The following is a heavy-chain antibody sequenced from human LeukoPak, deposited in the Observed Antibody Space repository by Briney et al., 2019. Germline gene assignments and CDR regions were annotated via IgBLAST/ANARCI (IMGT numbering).Heavy chain of an antibody. J-gene: IGHJ4*02. D-gene: IGHD6-13*01. CDR2: INHSGST. CDR1: GGSFSGYY. V-gene: IGHV4-34*01. CDR3: ATDRGGSSSWIDY. Sequence: PSETLSLTCAVYGGSFSGYYWSWIRQPPGKGLEWIGEINHSGSTNYNPSLKSRVTISVDTSKNQFSLKLSSVTAADTAVYYCATDRGGSSSWIDYWGQGTLVTVSS.